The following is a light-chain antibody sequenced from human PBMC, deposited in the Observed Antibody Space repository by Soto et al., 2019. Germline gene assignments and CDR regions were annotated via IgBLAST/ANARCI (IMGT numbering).Light chain of an antibody. CDR2: RAS. J-gene: IGKJ1*01. CDR3: QQYDGYPWT. CDR1: QSISSW. Sequence: DIQMTQSPSTLSGSVGDRVTITCRTSQSISSWLAWYQQKPGKAPKLLIYRASYLESGVPSRFSGSGSGTEFTLTIGYLQPDDFATYYCQQYDGYPWTFGQGTKVDIK. V-gene: IGKV1-5*03.